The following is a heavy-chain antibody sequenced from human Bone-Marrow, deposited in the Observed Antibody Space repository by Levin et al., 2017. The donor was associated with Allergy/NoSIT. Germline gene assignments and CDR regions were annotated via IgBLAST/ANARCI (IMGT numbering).Heavy chain of an antibody. CDR1: GFDFSNFA. V-gene: IGHV3-30*14. Sequence: GGSLRLSCAASGFDFSNFAMYWVRQTPGKGLEWLTVISYDGSKEFYADSVKGRFTISRDNSKSTLFLQMNSLRLEDTAVYYCARGLTTTITTGIGYWGQGTQVTVSS. D-gene: IGHD4-11*01. J-gene: IGHJ4*01. CDR2: ISYDGSKE. CDR3: ARGLTTTITTGIGY.